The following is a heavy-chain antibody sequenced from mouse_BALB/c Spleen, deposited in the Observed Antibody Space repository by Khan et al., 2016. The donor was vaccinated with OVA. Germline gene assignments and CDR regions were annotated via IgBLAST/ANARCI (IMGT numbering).Heavy chain of an antibody. V-gene: IGHV1S135*01. J-gene: IGHJ3*01. CDR3: ARHGMTSWFAY. CDR1: GYSFSTYY. CDR2: IDPFNGGT. Sequence: VQLKQSGPELMKPGASVKISCKASGYSFSTYYIHWVTRSHGKTLEWIGYIDPFNGGTTYNQKFKGKATLTVDKSSSTAYMHLTSLTSEDSAVYYCARHGMTSWFAYWGQGTLVTVSA. D-gene: IGHD1-1*01.